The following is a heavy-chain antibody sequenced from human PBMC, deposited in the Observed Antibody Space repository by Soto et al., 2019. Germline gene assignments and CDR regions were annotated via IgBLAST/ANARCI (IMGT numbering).Heavy chain of an antibody. V-gene: IGHV1-69*13. J-gene: IGHJ6*02. CDR3: ARWGGADIVLVPAANYYYYGMDV. CDR1: RGTFSSYA. D-gene: IGHD2-2*01. CDR2: IIPIFGTA. Sequence: SVKVSCKASRGTFSSYAISGVRKTPGQGLEWMGGIIPIFGTANYAQKFQGRVTITADESTSTAYMELSSLRSEDTAVYYCARWGGADIVLVPAANYYYYGMDVWGQGTTVTVSS.